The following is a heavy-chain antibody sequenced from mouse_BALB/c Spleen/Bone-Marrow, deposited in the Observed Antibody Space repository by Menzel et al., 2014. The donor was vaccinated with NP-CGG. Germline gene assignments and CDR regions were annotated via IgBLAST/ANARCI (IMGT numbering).Heavy chain of an antibody. CDR2: IWTGGGT. Sequence: VQLVESGPGLVAPSQSLSITCTVSGFSLTSYDISWIRQPPGKGLEWLGVIWTGGGTNYNSAFMSRLSISKDNSKSQVFLKMNSLQTDDTAIYYCVREGDDGPFAYWGQGTLVTVSA. CDR3: VREGDDGPFAY. V-gene: IGHV2-9-2*01. CDR1: GFSLTSYD. D-gene: IGHD2-3*01. J-gene: IGHJ3*01.